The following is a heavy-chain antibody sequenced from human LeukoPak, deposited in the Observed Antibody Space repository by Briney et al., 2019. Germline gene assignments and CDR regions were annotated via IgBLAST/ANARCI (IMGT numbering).Heavy chain of an antibody. D-gene: IGHD2-2*02. CDR3: ARGRRDIVVVPAAIRNNRYDY. CDR1: GGSISSYY. Sequence: SETLSLTCTVSGGSISSYYWSWIRQPAGKGLEWIGRIYTSGSTNYNPSLKSRVTMSVDTSKNQFSLKLSSVTAADTAVYYCARGRRDIVVVPAAIRNNRYDYWGQGTLVTVSS. J-gene: IGHJ4*02. V-gene: IGHV4-4*07. CDR2: IYTSGST.